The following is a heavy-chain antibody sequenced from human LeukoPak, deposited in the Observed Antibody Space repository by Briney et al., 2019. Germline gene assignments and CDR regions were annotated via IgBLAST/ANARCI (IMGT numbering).Heavy chain of an antibody. CDR2: ISSSGSTI. J-gene: IGHJ2*01. V-gene: IGHV3-48*03. Sequence: GGSLRLSCAASGFTSSSYEMNWVRQAPGKGLEWVSYISSSGSTIYYADSVKGRFTISRDNAKNSLYLQMSSLRAEDTAVYYCARIPLVSRWYFDLWGRGTLVTVSS. D-gene: IGHD2-2*01. CDR1: GFTSSSYE. CDR3: ARIPLVSRWYFDL.